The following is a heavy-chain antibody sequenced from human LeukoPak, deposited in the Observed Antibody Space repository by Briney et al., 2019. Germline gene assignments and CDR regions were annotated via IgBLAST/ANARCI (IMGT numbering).Heavy chain of an antibody. V-gene: IGHV3-11*01. CDR3: ARDVHFDFWSGYLFDY. D-gene: IGHD3-3*01. CDR2: ISSSGSTI. CDR1: GFTFSDCY. Sequence: GRSLRLSCAVSGFTFSDCYMSWIRQAPGKGLEWVSYISSSGSTIYYADSVKGRFTISRDNAKNSLYLQMSSLRAEDTAVYYCARDVHFDFWSGYLFDYWGQGTLVTVSS. J-gene: IGHJ4*02.